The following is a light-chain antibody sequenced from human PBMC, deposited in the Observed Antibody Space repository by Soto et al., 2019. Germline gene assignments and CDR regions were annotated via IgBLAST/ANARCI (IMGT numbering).Light chain of an antibody. CDR2: GAS. CDR3: QQRSNWPPVT. J-gene: IGKJ4*01. CDR1: QSVSSNY. Sequence: EIVLTQSPGTLSLSPGERATLSCRASQSVSSNYLAWYQQKPGQAPRLLISGASSRATGIPARFSGSGSGTDFTLAISSLEPEDFAVYYCQQRSNWPPVTFGGGTKVDIK. V-gene: IGKV3D-20*02.